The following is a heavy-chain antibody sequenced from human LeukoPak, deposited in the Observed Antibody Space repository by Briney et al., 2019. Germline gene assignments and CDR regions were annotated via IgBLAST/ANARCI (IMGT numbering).Heavy chain of an antibody. CDR3: ARQSSGIAATDKIDY. CDR1: GFTFSSYV. V-gene: IGHV3-23*01. J-gene: IGHJ4*02. D-gene: IGHD6-13*01. Sequence: PGGSLRLSCAASGFTFSSYVMSWDRQAPGKGLEWVSAISGSGGSTYYADSVKGRFTISRDNSKNTLYLQMNSLRVEDTAIYYCARQSSGIAATDKIDYWGQGTLVTVSS. CDR2: ISGSGGST.